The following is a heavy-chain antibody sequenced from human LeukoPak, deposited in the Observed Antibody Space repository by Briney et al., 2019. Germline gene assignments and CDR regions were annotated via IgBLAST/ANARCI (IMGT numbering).Heavy chain of an antibody. Sequence: SVTVSCKPSVGTFISYAISWVRQAPGQGLEWMGGIIPIFGTANYAQKFQGRVTITADESTSTAYMELSSLRSEDTAVYYCAGYYYDSSGYMQSWGQGTLVTVSS. V-gene: IGHV1-69*13. CDR3: AGYYYDSSGYMQS. D-gene: IGHD3-22*01. J-gene: IGHJ4*02. CDR2: IIPIFGTA. CDR1: VGTFISYA.